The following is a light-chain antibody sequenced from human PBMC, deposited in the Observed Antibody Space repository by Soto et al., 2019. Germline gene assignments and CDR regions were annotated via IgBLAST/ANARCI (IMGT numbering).Light chain of an antibody. J-gene: IGLJ1*01. V-gene: IGLV2-8*01. Sequence: QSALTQPPSASGSPGQSVTISCTGTSSDVGGYNYVSWYQQHPGKAPKLIIYEVYKRPSGVPDRFSGSKSGYTAALTVSGLQAEDEADYYCSSYVGTNSYVFGTGTKLTVL. CDR3: SSYVGTNSYV. CDR2: EVY. CDR1: SSDVGGYNY.